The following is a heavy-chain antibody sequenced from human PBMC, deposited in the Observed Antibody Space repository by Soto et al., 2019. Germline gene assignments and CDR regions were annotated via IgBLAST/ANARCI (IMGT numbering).Heavy chain of an antibody. CDR2: IKQDGSEK. CDR1: GFSFSSYW. J-gene: IGHJ4*02. CDR3: TTETTVVVY. D-gene: IGHD1-1*01. V-gene: IGHV3-7*01. Sequence: EVQLVESGGGLVQPGGSLRLSCAASGFSFSSYWMGWVRQAPGRGLEWVANIKQDGSEKYYVDSVKGRFAISRDNAQNSSYLQMNSLRPEDTAVYYCTTETTVVVYWGQETLVTVPS.